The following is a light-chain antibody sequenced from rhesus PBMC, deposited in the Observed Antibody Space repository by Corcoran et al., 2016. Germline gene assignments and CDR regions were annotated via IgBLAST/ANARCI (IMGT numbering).Light chain of an antibody. CDR2: NAS. CDR3: QHGYGTPYT. CDR1: ENVNNY. V-gene: IGKV1-74*01. J-gene: IGKJ2*01. Sequence: DIQMTQSPSSLSASVGDRVSITCRASENVNNYLNGSHQKPGKAPKLLIYNASTWQMGVPSRFRGSGSGTDYTFTISSLQPEDVATYYCQHGYGTPYTFGQGTKVEIK.